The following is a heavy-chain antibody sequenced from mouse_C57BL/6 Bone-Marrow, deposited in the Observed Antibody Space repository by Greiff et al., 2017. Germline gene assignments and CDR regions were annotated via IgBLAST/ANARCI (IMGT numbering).Heavy chain of an antibody. D-gene: IGHD2-4*01. CDR3: ARRYDYCGAWFAY. J-gene: IGHJ3*01. CDR1: GYTFTDHT. CDR2: IYPRDGST. V-gene: IGHV1-78*01. Sequence: VKLVESDAELVKPGASVTISCKVSGYTFTDHTIHWMKQRPEQGLEWIGYIYPRDGSTKYNEKFKGKATLTADKSSSPAYMQLNSLTSEDSAVYFCARRYDYCGAWFAYWGQGTLVTVSA.